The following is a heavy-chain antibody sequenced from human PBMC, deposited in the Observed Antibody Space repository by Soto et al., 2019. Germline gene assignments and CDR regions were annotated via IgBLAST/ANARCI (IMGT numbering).Heavy chain of an antibody. J-gene: IGHJ4*02. CDR1: GYIFLDYD. CDR2: MNPNSDNT. CDR3: ARAVRRGSIDY. Sequence: QVHLVQSGAEVKKPEASVKVSCKASGYIFLDYDINWVRQATGQGLEWMGWMNPNSDNTGYAQKFQGRVTMTSVPSTNTAYMELSSLTSEDTAVYYCARAVRRGSIDYWGQGTLVTVSS. V-gene: IGHV1-8*01. D-gene: IGHD3-16*01.